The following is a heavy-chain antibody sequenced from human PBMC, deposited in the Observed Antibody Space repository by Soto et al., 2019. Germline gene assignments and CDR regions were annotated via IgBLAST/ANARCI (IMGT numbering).Heavy chain of an antibody. CDR1: GGSMSSYY. J-gene: IGHJ5*02. CDR2: ISYSGRT. CDR3: GRSYCRDGVSGKWFDP. D-gene: IGHD2-15*01. Sequence: QVQLQESGPGLVKPSETLSLPCTVSGGSMSSYYWSWIRQPPGKGLEWIGYISYSGRTKYNASLKSRVTRSVDTSKNQFALKLTSVTAADTAVYYCGRSYCRDGVSGKWFDPWGQGTLVTVPS. V-gene: IGHV4-59*01.